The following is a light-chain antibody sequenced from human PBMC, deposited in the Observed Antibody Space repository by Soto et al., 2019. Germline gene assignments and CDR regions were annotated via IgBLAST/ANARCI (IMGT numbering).Light chain of an antibody. J-gene: IGKJ4*01. V-gene: IGKV1-5*03. CDR3: QQYYSYSLT. Sequence: DIQMTQSPSTLSASVGDRVTITCRASQSITSCLAWYQQKPGKAPKLLIYKASSLESGVPSRFGGCGSGTEFTLTISSLQPDDFATYYCQQYYSYSLTFGGGTKVEIK. CDR1: QSITSC. CDR2: KAS.